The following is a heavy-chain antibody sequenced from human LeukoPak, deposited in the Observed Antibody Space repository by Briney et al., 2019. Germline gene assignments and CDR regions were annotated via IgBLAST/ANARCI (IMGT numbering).Heavy chain of an antibody. J-gene: IGHJ4*02. V-gene: IGHV3-23*01. Sequence: GGPLRLACAASGFSFSTHAMSWVRQAPGKGLEWVSAISGSGGSTYYADSVKGRFTISRDNSKNTLYLQMNSLRAEDTAVYYCAGGWFGEDYYFDYWGQGTLVTVSS. CDR2: ISGSGGST. D-gene: IGHD3-10*01. CDR1: GFSFSTHA. CDR3: AGGWFGEDYYFDY.